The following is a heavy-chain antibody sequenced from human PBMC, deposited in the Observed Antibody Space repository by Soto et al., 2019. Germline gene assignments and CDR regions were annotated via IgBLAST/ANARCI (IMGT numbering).Heavy chain of an antibody. CDR3: ANRPKPEFRYYYMDV. CDR2: ISGSGGST. CDR1: GFTFSSYA. J-gene: IGHJ6*03. Sequence: GGSLRLSCAASGFTFSSYAMSWVRQAPGKGLEWVSAISGSGGSTYYADSVKGRFTISRDNSKNTLYLQMSSLRAEDTAVYYCANRPKPEFRYYYMDVWGKGTTVTVSS. D-gene: IGHD3-10*01. V-gene: IGHV3-23*01.